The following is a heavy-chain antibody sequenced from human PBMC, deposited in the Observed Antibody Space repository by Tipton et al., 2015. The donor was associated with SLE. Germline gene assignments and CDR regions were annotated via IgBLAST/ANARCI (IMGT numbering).Heavy chain of an antibody. D-gene: IGHD1-26*01. CDR3: ARGSPYYYYMDV. J-gene: IGHJ6*03. V-gene: IGHV3-13*01. CDR1: GFTFSSYD. Sequence: SLRLSCAASGFTFSSYDMHWVRQATGKGLEWVSAIGTAGDTYYPGSVKGRFTISRENAKNSLYLQMNSLRAGDTAVYYCARGSPYYYYMDVWGQGTTVTVSS. CDR2: IGTAGDT.